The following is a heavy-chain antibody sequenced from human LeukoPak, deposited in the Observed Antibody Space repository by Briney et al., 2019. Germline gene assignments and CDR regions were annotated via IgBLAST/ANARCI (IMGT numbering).Heavy chain of an antibody. J-gene: IGHJ6*02. CDR1: GDSVSSNSAA. CDR2: TYYRSKWYN. Sequence: SQTLSLTCAISGDSVSSNSAAWNWIRQSPSRGLEWLGRTYYRSKWYNDYAVSVKSRITINPDTSKNQFPLQLNSVTPEDTAVYYCAREGGYCSSTSCYTKSITIFGVVFGMDVWGQGTTVTVSS. CDR3: AREGGYCSSTSCYTKSITIFGVVFGMDV. D-gene: IGHD2-2*02. V-gene: IGHV6-1*01.